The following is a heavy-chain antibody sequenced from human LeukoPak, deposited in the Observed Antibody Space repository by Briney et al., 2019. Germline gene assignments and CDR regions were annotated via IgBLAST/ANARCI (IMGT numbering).Heavy chain of an antibody. D-gene: IGHD6-13*01. CDR3: AKATRPIDSNSWYSVLDC. J-gene: IGHJ4*02. CDR1: GLTFSIYT. CDR2: ISGRGDSS. Sequence: PGGSLRLPCAASGLTFSIYTMNWVRQTPEKGLEGVSIISGRGDSSSYADSVKGRFTVYRDNSENTLYLQMNSLRAEDTAVYYCAKATRPIDSNSWYSVLDCWGQGTLVTVSS. V-gene: IGHV3-23*01.